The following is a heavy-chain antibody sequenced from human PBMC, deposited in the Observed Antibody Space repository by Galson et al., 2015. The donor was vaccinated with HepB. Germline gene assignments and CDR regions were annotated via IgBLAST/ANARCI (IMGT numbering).Heavy chain of an antibody. Sequence: SLRLSCAGSGFSFRNAWMSWVRQAPGKGLEWVGRIKSKTDGETTDYAAPVKGRFTISRDDSKDTLYLQMNSLKSEDTAIYYCATDAAYCAKDCYSGTRFDYWGQGTLVTVSS. CDR2: IKSKTDGETT. CDR3: ATDAAYCAKDCYSGTRFDY. V-gene: IGHV3-15*01. J-gene: IGHJ4*02. CDR1: GFSFRNAW. D-gene: IGHD2-21*02.